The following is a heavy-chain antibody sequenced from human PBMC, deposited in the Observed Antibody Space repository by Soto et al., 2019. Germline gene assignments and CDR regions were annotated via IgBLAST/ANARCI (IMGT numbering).Heavy chain of an antibody. J-gene: IGHJ4*02. CDR2: ISGSGGST. D-gene: IGHD6-6*01. Sequence: EVQLLESGGGLVQPGGSLRLSCAASGFTFSSYAMSWVRQAPGKGLEWVSAISGSGGSTYYADSVKGRFTISRDNSKNTLYLKRNSLSAEDTAVYYCGKPGNQLVRQSLSYFDYWGQGTLVTVSS. CDR1: GFTFSSYA. CDR3: GKPGNQLVRQSLSYFDY. V-gene: IGHV3-23*01.